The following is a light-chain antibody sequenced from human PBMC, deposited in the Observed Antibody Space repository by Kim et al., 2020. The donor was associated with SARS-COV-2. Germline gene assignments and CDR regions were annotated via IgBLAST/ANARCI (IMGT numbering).Light chain of an antibody. CDR1: QSVSSY. J-gene: IGKJ3*01. CDR3: QQRSNSPPGFT. V-gene: IGKV3-11*01. Sequence: EIVLTQSPATLSLSPGERATLSCRASQSVSSYLAWYQQKPGQAPRLLIYDASNRATGIPARFSGSGSGTDFTLTISSLEPEDFAVYYCQQRSNSPPGFTFGPGTKVVIK. CDR2: DAS.